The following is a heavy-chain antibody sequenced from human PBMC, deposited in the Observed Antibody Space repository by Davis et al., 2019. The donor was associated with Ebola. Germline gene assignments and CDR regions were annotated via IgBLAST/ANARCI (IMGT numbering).Heavy chain of an antibody. V-gene: IGHV3-33*06. Sequence: GESLKISCAASGFTFSSYGMHWVRQAPGKGLEWVAVIWYDGSNKYYADSVKGRFTISRDNSKNTLYLQMNSLRAEDTAVYYCANDLYYYDSSGYYASGSLSNDYWGQGTLVTVSS. J-gene: IGHJ4*02. CDR1: GFTFSSYG. CDR3: ANDLYYYDSSGYYASGSLSNDY. CDR2: IWYDGSNK. D-gene: IGHD3-22*01.